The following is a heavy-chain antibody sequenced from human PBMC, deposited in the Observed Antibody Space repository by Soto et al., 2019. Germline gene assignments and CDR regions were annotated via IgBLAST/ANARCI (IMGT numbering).Heavy chain of an antibody. CDR3: ARERYSRKFDGILY. D-gene: IGHD1-20*01. V-gene: IGHV1-2*02. Sequence: ASVKVSCKASGYRFIDYYMHWVRQAPGQGFEWMGWINPNSGGTKYAQKFLGRVTMTRDTSTSTAYMDLSRLRSDDTAVYYCARERYSRKFDGILYWGQGTLVTVSS. J-gene: IGHJ4*02. CDR2: INPNSGGT. CDR1: GYRFIDYY.